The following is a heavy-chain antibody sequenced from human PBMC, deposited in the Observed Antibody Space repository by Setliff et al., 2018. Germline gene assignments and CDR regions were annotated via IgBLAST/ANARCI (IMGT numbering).Heavy chain of an antibody. Sequence: SYYWGWIRQPPGKGLEWMGIMHPSGVGTSGPQKFQGRVTMTRDTSTSTVYMVLNNLRSEDTALYYCAFEYGTSKRFDPWGQGTLVTVSS. CDR3: AFEYGTSKRFDP. CDR1: SYY. J-gene: IGHJ5*02. D-gene: IGHD3-10*01. CDR2: MHPSGVGT. V-gene: IGHV1-46*01.